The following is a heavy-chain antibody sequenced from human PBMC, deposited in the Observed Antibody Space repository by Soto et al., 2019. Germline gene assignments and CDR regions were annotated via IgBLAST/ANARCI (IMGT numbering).Heavy chain of an antibody. CDR1: GGTFSTSA. CDR2: IMPVFATP. Sequence: QVQLVQSGAEVKKPGSSVKVSCKASGGTFSTSAISWVRQAPGQGLEWVGGIMPVFATPDYAQKFQGRVTISADETTTTAYLELTSLRTDDTAVYYWARDNDRQQLGGNYYYILDVWGQGTAIIVSS. J-gene: IGHJ6*02. V-gene: IGHV1-69*12. CDR3: ARDNDRQQLGGNYYYILDV. D-gene: IGHD1-1*01.